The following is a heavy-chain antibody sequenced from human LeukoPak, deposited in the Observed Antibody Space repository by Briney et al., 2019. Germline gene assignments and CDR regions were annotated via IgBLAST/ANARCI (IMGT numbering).Heavy chain of an antibody. Sequence: SETLSLTCAVSGYSISSGYYWGWIRQPPGKGLEWIGSIYHSGSTYYNPSLKSRVTISVDKSKNQFSLKLSSVTAADTAVYYCARHRLYGDSPFDYWGQGTLVTVSS. CDR1: GYSISSGYY. CDR3: ARHRLYGDSPFDY. D-gene: IGHD4-17*01. V-gene: IGHV4-38-2*01. CDR2: IYHSGST. J-gene: IGHJ4*02.